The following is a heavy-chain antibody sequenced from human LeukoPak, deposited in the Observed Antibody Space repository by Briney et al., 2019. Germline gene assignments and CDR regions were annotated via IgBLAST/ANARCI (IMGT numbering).Heavy chain of an antibody. J-gene: IGHJ6*03. CDR1: GGSFSGYY. Sequence: SETLSLTCAVYGGSFSGYYWSWIRQPPGKGLEWIGEINHSGSTNYNPSLKSRVTISVDTSKNQFSLKLSSVTAADTAVYYCARGMRGSYLYYYYYYYMDVWGKGTTVTASS. CDR3: ARGMRGSYLYYYYYYYMDV. V-gene: IGHV4-34*01. D-gene: IGHD1-26*01. CDR2: INHSGST.